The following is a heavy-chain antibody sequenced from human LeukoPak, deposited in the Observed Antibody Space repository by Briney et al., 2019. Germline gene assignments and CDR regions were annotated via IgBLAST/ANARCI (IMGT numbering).Heavy chain of an antibody. Sequence: GGSLRLSCAASGFTFSSYAMHWVRQAPGKGLEWVAVISYDGSNKYYADSVKGRFTISRDNSKNTLYLHMNSLRAEDTAVYYCAGDESPDYWGQGTLVTVSS. J-gene: IGHJ4*02. CDR1: GFTFSSYA. CDR2: ISYDGSNK. V-gene: IGHV3-30*04. CDR3: AGDESPDY.